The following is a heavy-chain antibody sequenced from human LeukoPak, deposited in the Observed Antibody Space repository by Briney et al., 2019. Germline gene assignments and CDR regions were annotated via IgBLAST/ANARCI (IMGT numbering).Heavy chain of an antibody. V-gene: IGHV3-30*03. CDR1: GFTFSTYN. J-gene: IGHJ6*03. Sequence: PGGSLRLSCAASGFTFSTYNMNWVRQAPGKGLEWVAVISYDGSNKYYADSVKGRFTISRDNSKNTLYLQMNSLRAEDTAVYYCARDRVYSYELNYYYYYMDVWGKGTTVTVSS. D-gene: IGHD5-18*01. CDR2: ISYDGSNK. CDR3: ARDRVYSYELNYYYYYMDV.